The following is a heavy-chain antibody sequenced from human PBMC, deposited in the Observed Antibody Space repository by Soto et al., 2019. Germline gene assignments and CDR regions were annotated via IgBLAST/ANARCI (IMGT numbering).Heavy chain of an antibody. CDR3: ARAVLGIRAFDI. D-gene: IGHD7-27*01. CDR1: GGYFSGYY. V-gene: IGHV4-34*01. CDR2: INHSGST. J-gene: IGHJ3*02. Sequence: SETLSLTCAVYGGYFSGYYWSWIRQPPGKGLEWIGEINHSGSTNYNPSLKSRVTISVDTSKNQFSLKLSSGTAADTAVYYCARAVLGIRAFDIWGQGTMVTVSS.